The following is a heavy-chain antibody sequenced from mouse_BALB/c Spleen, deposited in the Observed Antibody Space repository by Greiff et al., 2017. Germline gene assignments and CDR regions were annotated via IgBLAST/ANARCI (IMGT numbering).Heavy chain of an antibody. CDR2: INPGSGGT. V-gene: IGHV1-54*01. CDR3: ARGERGYAMDY. Sequence: QVQLQQSGAELVRPGTSVKVSCKASGYAFTNYLIEWVKQRPGQGLEWIGVINPGSGGTNYNEKFKGKATLTADKSSSTAYMQLSSLTSDDSAVYFCARGERGYAMDYWGQGTSVTVSS. CDR1: GYAFTNYL. J-gene: IGHJ4*01.